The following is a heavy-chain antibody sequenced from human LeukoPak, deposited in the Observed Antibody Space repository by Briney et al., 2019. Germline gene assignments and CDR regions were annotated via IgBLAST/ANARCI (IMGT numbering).Heavy chain of an antibody. CDR2: ISGSGGST. D-gene: IGHD3-16*01. V-gene: IGHV3-23*01. CDR3: AKGAHDYGSYYYYGMDV. CDR1: GFTFSSYA. Sequence: GGSLRLSCAASGFTFSSYAMSWVRQAPGKGLEWVSAISGSGGSTYYADSVKGRFTISRDNSKNTLYLQMNSLRAEDTAVYYCAKGAHDYGSYYYYGMDVWGQGTTVTVSS. J-gene: IGHJ6*02.